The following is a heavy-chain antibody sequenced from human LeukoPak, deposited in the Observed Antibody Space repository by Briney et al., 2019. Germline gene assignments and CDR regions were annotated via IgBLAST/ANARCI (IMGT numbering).Heavy chain of an antibody. Sequence: SGGSLRLSCAASGFTFSSYEMNWVRQAPGKGLEGGSYISSSGSTIYYADSVKGRFTISRDNAKNSLYLQMNSLRAEDTAVYYCARRRRGYSDAFDIWGQGTMVTVSS. CDR2: ISSSGSTI. CDR1: GFTFSSYE. V-gene: IGHV3-48*03. CDR3: ARRRRGYSDAFDI. D-gene: IGHD3-22*01. J-gene: IGHJ3*02.